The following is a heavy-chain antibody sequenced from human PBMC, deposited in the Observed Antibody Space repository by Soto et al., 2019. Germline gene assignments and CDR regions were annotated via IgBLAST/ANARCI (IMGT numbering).Heavy chain of an antibody. CDR3: AKDSHGGIISPTHDY. Sequence: GGSLRLSCAVSGCSFRSSPMSWVRRAPGKGLEWVSGINGGDDSKHYAESVRGRFTITRDNSKNTLLLQMNSLRVEDTAIYYCAKDSHGGIISPTHDYWGQGTLVTVSS. CDR1: GCSFRSSP. D-gene: IGHD3-16*01. J-gene: IGHJ4*02. CDR2: INGGDDSK. V-gene: IGHV3-23*01.